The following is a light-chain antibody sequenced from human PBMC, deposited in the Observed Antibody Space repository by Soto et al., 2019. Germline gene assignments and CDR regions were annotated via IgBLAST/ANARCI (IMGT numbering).Light chain of an antibody. CDR3: NSYTSGSTVV. J-gene: IGLJ2*01. V-gene: IGLV2-14*03. CDR1: SSDVGGYNS. CDR2: AVS. Sequence: QSALTQPASVSGSPGQSITISCTGTSSDVGGYNSVSWYQHHPGKAPKLMIYAVSERPSGVSNRFSGSKSGNTASLTISGLQAEDEADYYCNSYTSGSTVVFGGGTKLTVL.